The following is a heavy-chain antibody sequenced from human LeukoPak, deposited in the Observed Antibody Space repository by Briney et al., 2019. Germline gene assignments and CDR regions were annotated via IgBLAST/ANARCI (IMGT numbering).Heavy chain of an antibody. CDR3: AKPLAFGELSGGFDY. CDR1: GFTFSSYA. D-gene: IGHD3-10*01. J-gene: IGHJ4*02. CDR2: ISGSGGST. Sequence: GGSLRLSCAASGFTFSSYAMSWVRQAPGKGLEWVAAISGSGGSTYYADYVKGRFTISRDNSKNTPYLQMNSLRAEDTAVYYCAKPLAFGELSGGFDYWGQGTLVTVSS. V-gene: IGHV3-23*01.